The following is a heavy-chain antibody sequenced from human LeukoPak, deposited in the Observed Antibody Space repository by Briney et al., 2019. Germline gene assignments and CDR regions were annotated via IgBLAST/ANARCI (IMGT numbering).Heavy chain of an antibody. CDR2: IYSGGST. D-gene: IGHD2-15*01. Sequence: GGSLRLSCAASGFTVSSNYMSWVRQAPGKGLEWVSVIYSGGSTYYADSVKGRFTISRDNSKNTLYLQMNSLRVEDTAVYYCARAPHIAATLGFDYWGQGTLVTVSS. J-gene: IGHJ4*02. CDR3: ARAPHIAATLGFDY. V-gene: IGHV3-66*01. CDR1: GFTVSSNY.